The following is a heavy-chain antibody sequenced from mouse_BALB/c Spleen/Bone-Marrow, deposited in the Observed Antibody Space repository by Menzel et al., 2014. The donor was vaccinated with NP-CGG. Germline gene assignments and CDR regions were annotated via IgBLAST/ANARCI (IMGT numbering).Heavy chain of an antibody. D-gene: IGHD1-1*01. Sequence: EVQLVESGGGLVQPGGSRKLSCAASGFTFISFAMHWVRQAPEKGLEWVAYISSGSSTIYYADTVIGRFTISRDNPKNTLFLQMTSLRSEDTAMYYCARSGSSSGYFDYWGQGTTLTVSS. CDR2: ISSGSSTI. CDR1: GFTFISFA. V-gene: IGHV5-17*02. CDR3: ARSGSSSGYFDY. J-gene: IGHJ2*01.